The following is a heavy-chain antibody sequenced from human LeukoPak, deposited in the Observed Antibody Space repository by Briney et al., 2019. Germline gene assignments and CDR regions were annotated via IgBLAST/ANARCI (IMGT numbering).Heavy chain of an antibody. J-gene: IGHJ3*02. CDR3: AREERNAFDI. V-gene: IGHV3-30*02. CDR1: TFTFSDYG. Sequence: GGSLRLSCVGSTFTFSDYGMHWVRQAPGKGLEWVAFIRNDGAKTYHADSAKGRFTISRDNAKNSLYLQMNSLRAEDTALYHCAREERNAFDIWGQGTMVTVSS. CDR2: IRNDGAKT.